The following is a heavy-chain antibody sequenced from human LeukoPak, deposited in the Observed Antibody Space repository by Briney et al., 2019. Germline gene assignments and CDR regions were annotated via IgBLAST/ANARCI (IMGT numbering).Heavy chain of an antibody. CDR3: AKLNSSSWYFFDY. CDR1: GFTFSSYA. D-gene: IGHD6-13*01. V-gene: IGHV3-23*01. Sequence: GSLRLSCAASGFTFSSYAMSWVRQAPGKGLEWVSALSGSGGSTYYADSVKGRFTISRDNSKNTLYLQMNSLRAEDTAVYYCAKLNSSSWYFFDYWGQGTLVTVSS. CDR2: LSGSGGST. J-gene: IGHJ4*02.